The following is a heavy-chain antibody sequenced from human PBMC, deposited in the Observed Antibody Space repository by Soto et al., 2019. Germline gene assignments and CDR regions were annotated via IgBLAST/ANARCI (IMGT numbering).Heavy chain of an antibody. CDR2: IYHSGST. V-gene: IGHV4-30-2*01. D-gene: IGHD1-7*01. J-gene: IGHJ4*02. Sequence: QLQLQESGSGLVKPSQTLSLTCAVSGGSIRSGGYSWSWIRQPPGKGLEWIGNIYHSGSTYYSPSHRSRITISVDRPKNQFSLQLSSVTAADTAVYYWARLFSNFWHYFESWGQGTLVTVSS. CDR3: ARLFSNFWHYFES. CDR1: GGSIRSGGYS.